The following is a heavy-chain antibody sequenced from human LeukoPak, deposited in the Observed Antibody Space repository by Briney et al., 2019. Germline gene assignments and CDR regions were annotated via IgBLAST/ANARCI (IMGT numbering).Heavy chain of an antibody. J-gene: IGHJ4*02. D-gene: IGHD6-19*01. CDR1: GGSISSSSYY. CDR3: ARPYSSGWYYFGY. CDR2: IYYSGST. V-gene: IGHV4-39*01. Sequence: PSETLSLTCTVSGGSISSSSYYWGWIRQPPGKGLEWIGSIYYSGSTYYNPSLKSRVTISVDTSKNQFSLKLSSVTAADTAVYYCARPYSSGWYYFGYWGQGALVTVSS.